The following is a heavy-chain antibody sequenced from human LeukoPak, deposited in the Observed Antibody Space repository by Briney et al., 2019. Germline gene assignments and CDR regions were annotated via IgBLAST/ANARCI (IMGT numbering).Heavy chain of an antibody. D-gene: IGHD3-10*01. CDR1: GLTFSSYA. V-gene: IGHV3-30*04. J-gene: IGHJ4*02. Sequence: GGSLRLSCAASGLTFSSYAMHWVRQAPGKGLEWVAVISYDGSNKYYADSVKGRFTISRDNSKNTLYLQMNSLRAEDTAVYYCARAPDPGSPDYWGQGTLVTVSS. CDR2: ISYDGSNK. CDR3: ARAPDPGSPDY.